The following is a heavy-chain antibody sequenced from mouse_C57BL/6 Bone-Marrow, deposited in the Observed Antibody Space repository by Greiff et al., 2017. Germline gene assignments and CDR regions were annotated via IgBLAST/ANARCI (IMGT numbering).Heavy chain of an antibody. D-gene: IGHD1-1*01. CDR3: ASLEFGGSSGDWDFDV. Sequence: QVQLQQSGPELVKPGASVKLSCKASGYTFTSYDINWVKQRPGQGLEWIGWLYPRDGSTKYNEKFKGKATLTVDTSSSTAYMALHSLTSGAAAVYFCASLEFGGSSGDWDFDVWGTGTTVTVSS. J-gene: IGHJ1*03. CDR1: GYTFTSYD. CDR2: LYPRDGST. V-gene: IGHV1-85*01.